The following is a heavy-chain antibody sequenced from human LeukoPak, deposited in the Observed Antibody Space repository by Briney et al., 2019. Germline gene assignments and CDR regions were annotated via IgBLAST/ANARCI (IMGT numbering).Heavy chain of an antibody. D-gene: IGHD1-14*01. CDR3: AKDNPQKI. V-gene: IGHV3-30*18. CDR1: GFTFSSYG. Sequence: GGSLRLSCAASGFTFSSYGMHWVRQAPGKGLEWVAVISYDGSNKYYADSVKGRFTISRDNSKNTLYLQINSLRAEDTAVYYCAKDNPQKIWGQGTMVTVSS. CDR2: ISYDGSNK. J-gene: IGHJ3*02.